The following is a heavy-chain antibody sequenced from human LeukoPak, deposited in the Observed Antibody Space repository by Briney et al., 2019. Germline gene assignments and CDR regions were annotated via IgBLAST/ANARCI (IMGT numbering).Heavy chain of an antibody. V-gene: IGHV3-21*01. Sequence: PGGSLRLSGAASGFTFSSYSMNWVRQAPGKGLEWVSSISSSSSYIYYADSVKGRFTISRDNAKNSLYLQMNSLRAEDTAVYYCARDPSDGYKDYWGQGTLVTVSS. CDR2: ISSSSSYI. D-gene: IGHD5-24*01. J-gene: IGHJ4*02. CDR3: ARDPSDGYKDY. CDR1: GFTFSSYS.